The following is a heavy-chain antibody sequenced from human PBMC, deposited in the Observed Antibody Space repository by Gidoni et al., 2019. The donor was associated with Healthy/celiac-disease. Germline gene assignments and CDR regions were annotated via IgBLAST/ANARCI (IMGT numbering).Heavy chain of an antibody. D-gene: IGHD3-3*01. CDR2: IYYSGST. CDR3: ARGYYDFWSGTSSWFDP. J-gene: IGHJ5*02. CDR1: GGSISSYY. Sequence: QVQLQESGPGLVKPSETLSLTCTVSGGSISSYYWSWIRQPPGKGLEWIGYIYYSGSTNYNPSLKSRVTISVDTSKNQFSLKLSSVTAADTAVYYCARGYYDFWSGTSSWFDPWGQGTLVTVSS. V-gene: IGHV4-59*08.